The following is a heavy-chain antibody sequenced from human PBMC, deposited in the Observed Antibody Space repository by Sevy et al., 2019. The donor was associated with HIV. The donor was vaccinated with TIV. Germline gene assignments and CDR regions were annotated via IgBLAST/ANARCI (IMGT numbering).Heavy chain of an antibody. J-gene: IGHJ4*02. V-gene: IGHV3-7*01. CDR3: ARGTTVTDALDY. CDR1: GFTFSRYW. Sequence: GGSLRLSCATSGFTFSRYWMSWVRQAPGKGLQWVAIIKHDGSEKFYVDSVKGRFTISRDNANDSLYLQMNSLRAEDTAVYYCARGTTVTDALDYWGQGTLVTVSS. CDR2: IKHDGSEK. D-gene: IGHD4-17*01.